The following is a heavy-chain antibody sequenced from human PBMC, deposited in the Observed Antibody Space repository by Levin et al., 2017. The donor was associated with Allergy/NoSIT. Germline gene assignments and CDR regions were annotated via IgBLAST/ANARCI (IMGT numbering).Heavy chain of an antibody. CDR1: GGSISSGGYY. CDR3: ARTRYYDSSGYYYEDY. J-gene: IGHJ4*02. V-gene: IGHV4-31*03. Sequence: TSETLSLTCTVSGGSISSGGYYWSWIRQHPGKGLEWIGYIYYSGSTYYNPSLKSRVTISVDTSKNQFSLKLSSVTAADTAVYYCARTRYYDSSGYYYEDYWGQGTLVTVSS. CDR2: IYYSGST. D-gene: IGHD3-22*01.